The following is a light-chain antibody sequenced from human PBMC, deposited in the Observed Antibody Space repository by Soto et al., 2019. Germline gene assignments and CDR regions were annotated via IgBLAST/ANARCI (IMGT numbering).Light chain of an antibody. CDR3: QQRSNWPPVT. CDR1: QSVSSY. J-gene: IGKJ4*01. V-gene: IGKV3-11*01. CDR2: DAS. Sequence: EIVLTQSPATLSLSPGERATLSRRASQSVSSYLAWYQQKPGQAPRLLIYDASTRATGIPARFSGSGSGTDFTLTISSLEPEDFAVYYCQQRSNWPPVTFGGGTKVDIK.